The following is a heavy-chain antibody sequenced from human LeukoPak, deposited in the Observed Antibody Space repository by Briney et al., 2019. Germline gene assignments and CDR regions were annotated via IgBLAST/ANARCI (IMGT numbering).Heavy chain of an antibody. CDR3: ARAAAADAFDI. D-gene: IGHD6-13*01. CDR2: IYHSGST. Sequence: SETLSLTCTVSGGSISSGGYSWSWIRQPPGKGLEWIGYIYHSGSTYYNPSLKSRVTISVDRSKNQFSLKLSSVTAADTAVYYCARAAAADAFDIWGQGTMVTVSS. V-gene: IGHV4-30-2*01. J-gene: IGHJ3*02. CDR1: GGSISSGGYS.